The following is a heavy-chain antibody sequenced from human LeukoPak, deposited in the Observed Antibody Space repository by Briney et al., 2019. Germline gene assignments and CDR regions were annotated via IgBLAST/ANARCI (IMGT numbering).Heavy chain of an antibody. CDR3: ARDGSPAGATSYFDY. V-gene: IGHV4-38-2*02. Sequence: SETLSLTCAVSGYSISSGYYWGWIRQPPGKGLEWIGYIYYSGSTYYNPSLKSRVTISVDTSKNQFSLKLSSVTAADTAVYYCARDGSPAGATSYFDYWGQGTLVTVSS. CDR2: IYYSGST. D-gene: IGHD1-26*01. CDR1: GYSISSGYY. J-gene: IGHJ4*02.